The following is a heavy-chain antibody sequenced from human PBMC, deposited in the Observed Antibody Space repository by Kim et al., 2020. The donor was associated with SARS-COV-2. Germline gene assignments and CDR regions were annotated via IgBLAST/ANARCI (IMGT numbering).Heavy chain of an antibody. D-gene: IGHD4-17*01. Sequence: GGSLRLSCTASGFTFGDYAMSWVRQAPGKGLEWVGFIRSKAYGGTTEYAASVKGRFTISRDDSKSIAYLQMNSLKTVDTAVYYCTTDDYGGNSAPYYYYYGMDVWGQGTTVTVSS. CDR2: IRSKAYGGTT. J-gene: IGHJ6*02. CDR1: GFTFGDYA. V-gene: IGHV3-49*04. CDR3: TTDDYGGNSAPYYYYYGMDV.